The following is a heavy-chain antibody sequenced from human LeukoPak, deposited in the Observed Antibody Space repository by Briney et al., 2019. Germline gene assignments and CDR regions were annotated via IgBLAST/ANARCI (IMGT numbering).Heavy chain of an antibody. CDR1: GYTFSDYS. Sequence: ASVTVSCKPSGYTFSDYSITWVRQAPGQGLEWMGWVSAYDGNTGFSLKLQGRLTMTTDTSTSTAYMELRSLRSDDTAVYYCSRFSLAAAAGFDPWGQGTLVTVSS. J-gene: IGHJ5*02. CDR2: VSAYDGNT. CDR3: SRFSLAAAAGFDP. D-gene: IGHD6-13*01. V-gene: IGHV1-18*01.